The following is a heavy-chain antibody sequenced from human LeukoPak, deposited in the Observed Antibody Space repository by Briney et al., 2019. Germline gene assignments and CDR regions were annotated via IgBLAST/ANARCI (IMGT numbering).Heavy chain of an antibody. Sequence: GGSLRFSCAASGFTLSSYSMNWVRQAPGMGLEWVSSIGSSSISIYYADSVKGRFTTSRDNAKNSLYLQMNSLRPDDTAVYFCAREKAEDFDYWGQGTLVTVSS. CDR1: GFTLSSYS. V-gene: IGHV3-21*03. CDR3: AREKAEDFDY. J-gene: IGHJ4*02. CDR2: IGSSSISI. D-gene: IGHD1-14*01.